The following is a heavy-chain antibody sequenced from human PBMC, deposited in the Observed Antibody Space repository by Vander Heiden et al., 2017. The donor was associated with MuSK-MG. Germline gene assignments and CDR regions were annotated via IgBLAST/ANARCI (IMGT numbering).Heavy chain of an antibody. V-gene: IGHV3-23*01. CDR2: NKGRWCRK. D-gene: IGHD1-26*01. CDR3: AERKEPQGGGWFDP. Sequence: EVQLLESGGGLVQPGGSLRLSCAASGFTFSSYAMIWFRQASGKGVEVVSGNKGRWCRKYFADPVEGRFNHLRDNSKKPLESEMDSLRAEGTGVNFLAERKEPQGGGWFDPWGQGTLVTVSS. J-gene: IGHJ5*02. CDR1: GFTFSSYA.